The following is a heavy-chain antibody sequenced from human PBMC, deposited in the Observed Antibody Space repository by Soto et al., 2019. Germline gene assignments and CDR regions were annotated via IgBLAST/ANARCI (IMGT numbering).Heavy chain of an antibody. CDR1: AGSISDRNYY. Sequence: SATLPLTCSVSAGSISDRNYYWGWIRQPPGKGLEWIGNIYHSGGSYSNPSLKSRVTMSVNTSNNQFSLKLSSLSTADTAVYYCERSQGLGSYYGAHFDDWGQG. J-gene: IGHJ4*02. CDR3: ERSQGLGSYYGAHFDD. V-gene: IGHV4-39*01. D-gene: IGHD3-10*01. CDR2: IYHSGGS.